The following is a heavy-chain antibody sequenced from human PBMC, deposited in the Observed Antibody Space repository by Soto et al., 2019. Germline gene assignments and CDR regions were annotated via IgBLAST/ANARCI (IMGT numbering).Heavy chain of an antibody. J-gene: IGHJ4*02. CDR2: ISGSGSST. V-gene: IGHV3-23*01. D-gene: IGHD2-2*01. CDR3: AKRSLGYCTSTSCHLDY. CDR1: GFTFSSYA. Sequence: GGSLRLSCVASGFTFSSYAMNWVRKAPGKGLEWVSAISGSGSSTYYADSVKGRFTISRDNSKNTLYLQMNSLRAEDTAVYYCAKRSLGYCTSTSCHLDYWGQGTLVTVSS.